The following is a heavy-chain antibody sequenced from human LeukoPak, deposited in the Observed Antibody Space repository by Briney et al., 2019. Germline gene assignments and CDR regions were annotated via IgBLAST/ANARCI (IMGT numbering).Heavy chain of an antibody. V-gene: IGHV4-38-2*02. CDR3: ARDVTVAATLYYFDY. CDR2: IYHSGST. Sequence: SETLSLTCAVSGYSISSGYYWGWIRPPPGKGLEWIGSIYHSGSTYYNPSLKSRVTISVDTSKNQFSLKLSSVTAADTAVYYCARDVTVAATLYYFDYWGQGTLVTVSS. J-gene: IGHJ4*02. D-gene: IGHD2-15*01. CDR1: GYSISSGYY.